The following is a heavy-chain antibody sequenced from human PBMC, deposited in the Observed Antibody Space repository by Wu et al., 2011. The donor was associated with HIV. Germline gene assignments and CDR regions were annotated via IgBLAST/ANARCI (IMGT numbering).Heavy chain of an antibody. Sequence: QVQLVQSGAEVKKPGSSVKVSCKASGGTFNSYGISWVRQAPGQGLEWMGGIIPIFGTTNYAQKFQGRVTITADKSTTTAYMELSSLRSEDTAVYYCARGGTGGRDILWFGELNYWGQGTLVTVSS. D-gene: IGHD3-10*01. J-gene: IGHJ4*02. CDR3: ARGGTGGRDILWFGELNY. CDR2: IIPIFGTT. V-gene: IGHV1-69*14. CDR1: GGTFNSYG.